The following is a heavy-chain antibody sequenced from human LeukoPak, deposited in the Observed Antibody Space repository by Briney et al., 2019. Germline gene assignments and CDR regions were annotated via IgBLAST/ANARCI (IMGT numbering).Heavy chain of an antibody. CDR2: ISGRGGVT. CDR3: AKAPVTSCRGAFCYPFDC. V-gene: IGHV3-23*01. J-gene: IGHJ4*02. CDR1: GFTFSSYA. Sequence: GGSLRLSCAASGFTFSSYAMSWVRQAPGKGLEWVSAISGRGGVTYYADSVKGRFTISRDNSKNTLYLQMNSLRAEDAAVYYCAKAPVTSCRGAFCYPFDCWGQGTLVTVSS. D-gene: IGHD2-15*01.